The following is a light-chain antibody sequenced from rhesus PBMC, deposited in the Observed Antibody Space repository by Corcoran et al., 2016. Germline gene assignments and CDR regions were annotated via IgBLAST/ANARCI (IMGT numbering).Light chain of an antibody. Sequence: DIVMTQTPLSLPVTPGEPASISCRSSQSLLDSEDGNTYWDWYLQKPGQSPQLLIYEVSNRASGVPDRFSGSGSDTDFTLKISRVEAEDVWVYYCMQALEFPLTFGGGTKVEIK. J-gene: IGKJ4*01. V-gene: IGKV2-104*02. CDR2: EVS. CDR1: QSLLDSEDGNTY. CDR3: MQALEFPLT.